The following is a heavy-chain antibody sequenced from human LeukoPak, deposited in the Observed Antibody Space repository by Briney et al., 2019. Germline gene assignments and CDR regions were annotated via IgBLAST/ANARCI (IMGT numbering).Heavy chain of an antibody. D-gene: IGHD3-22*01. V-gene: IGHV4-38-2*01. CDR2: IYHSGST. Sequence: SETLSLTCAVSGYSISSGNYWGWIRQPPGKGLEWIGSIYHSGSTYYNPSLKSRVTISVDTSKNQFSLKLSSVTAADTAVYYCASSSYYYDSSGFYYFDYWGQGTLVTVSS. J-gene: IGHJ4*02. CDR1: GYSISSGNY. CDR3: ASSSYYYDSSGFYYFDY.